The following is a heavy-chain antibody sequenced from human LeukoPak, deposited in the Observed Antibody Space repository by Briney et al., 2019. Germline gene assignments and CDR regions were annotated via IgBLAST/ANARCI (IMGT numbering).Heavy chain of an antibody. D-gene: IGHD6-6*01. CDR3: ARVPVWDSSSSGDAFDI. Sequence: GGSLRLSCAASGFTFSSYAMHWVRQAPGKGLEWVAVISYDGSNKYYADSVKGRFTISRDNSKNTLYLQMNSLRAEDTAVYYCARVPVWDSSSSGDAFDIWGQGTMVTVSS. CDR2: ISYDGSNK. V-gene: IGHV3-30-3*01. J-gene: IGHJ3*02. CDR1: GFTFSSYA.